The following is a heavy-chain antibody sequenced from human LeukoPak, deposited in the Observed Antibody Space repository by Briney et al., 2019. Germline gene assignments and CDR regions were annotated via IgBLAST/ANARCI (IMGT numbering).Heavy chain of an antibody. CDR3: ARDSSGWYEFDY. CDR1: GYTFTSYG. J-gene: IGHJ4*02. D-gene: IGHD6-19*01. V-gene: IGHV1-18*01. CDR2: ISAYNGNT. Sequence: SVKVSCKASGYTFTSYGVSWVRQAPGQGLEWMGWISAYNGNTNYAQKLQGRVTMTTDTSTSTAYMELRSLRSDDTAVYYCARDSSGWYEFDYWGQGTLVTVSS.